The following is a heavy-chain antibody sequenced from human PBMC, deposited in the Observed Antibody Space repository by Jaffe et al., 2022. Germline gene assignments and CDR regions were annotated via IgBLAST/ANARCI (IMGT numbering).Heavy chain of an antibody. Sequence: QVQLQESGPGLVKPSETLSLTCTVSGGSISSYYWSWIRQPPGKGLEWIGYIYYSGSTNYNPSLKSRVTISVDTSKNQFSLKLSSVTAADTAVYYCARAGLWWRTAGGWFDPWGQGTLVTVSS. CDR3: ARAGLWWRTAGGWFDP. V-gene: IGHV4-59*01. J-gene: IGHJ5*02. D-gene: IGHD2-21*01. CDR1: GGSISSYY. CDR2: IYYSGST.